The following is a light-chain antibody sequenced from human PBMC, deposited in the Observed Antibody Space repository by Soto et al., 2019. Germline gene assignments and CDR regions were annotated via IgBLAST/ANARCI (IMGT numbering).Light chain of an antibody. Sequence: EIVLTQSPGTLSLSPGERATLSCRASQSLSSSFLAWYQHKPGQAPRLLIYGASSRATGIPDRFSGSGSGKDFTLSISRLEPEDFAVYYCQQYGNSPPTFGGGTKVEIK. CDR2: GAS. CDR3: QQYGNSPPT. J-gene: IGKJ4*01. CDR1: QSLSSSF. V-gene: IGKV3-20*01.